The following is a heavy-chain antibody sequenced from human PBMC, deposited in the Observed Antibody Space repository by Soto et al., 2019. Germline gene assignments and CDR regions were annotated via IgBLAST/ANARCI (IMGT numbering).Heavy chain of an antibody. CDR1: GFTFDDYA. V-gene: IGHV3-9*01. J-gene: IGHJ4*02. CDR3: AKGFQAYYDILTGPTGIDY. CDR2: ISWNSGSI. Sequence: PGGSLRLSCAASGFTFDDYAMHWVRQAPGKGLEWVSGISWNSGSIGYADSVKGRFTISRDNAKNSLYLQMNSLRAEDTALYYCAKGFQAYYDILTGPTGIDYWGQGTLVTVS. D-gene: IGHD3-9*01.